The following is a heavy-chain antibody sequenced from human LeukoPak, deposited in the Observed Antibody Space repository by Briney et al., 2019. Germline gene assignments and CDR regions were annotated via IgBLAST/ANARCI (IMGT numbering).Heavy chain of an antibody. CDR1: GGSISSSSYY. Sequence: PSGTLSLTCTVSGGSISSSSYYWGWIRQPPGKGLEWIGSIYYSGSTYYNPSLKSRVTISVDTSKNQFSLKLSSVTAADTAVYYCARRSCNMITFGGVIAARSPFDYWGQGTLVTVSS. V-gene: IGHV4-39*01. J-gene: IGHJ4*02. D-gene: IGHD3-16*02. CDR3: ARRSCNMITFGGVIAARSPFDY. CDR2: IYYSGST.